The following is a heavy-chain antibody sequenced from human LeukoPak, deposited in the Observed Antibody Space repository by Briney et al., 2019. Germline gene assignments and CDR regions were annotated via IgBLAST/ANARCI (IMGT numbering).Heavy chain of an antibody. CDR2: INHSGST. CDR3: ARTPWTTYFDY. J-gene: IGHJ4*02. D-gene: IGHD3/OR15-3a*01. CDR1: GGSFSGYY. V-gene: IGHV4-34*01. Sequence: SETLSLTCAVYGGSFSGYYWSWIRQPPGKGLGWIGEINHSGSTNYNPSLKSRVTISVDTSKNQFSLKLSSVTAADTAVYYCARTPWTTYFDYWGQGTLVTVSS.